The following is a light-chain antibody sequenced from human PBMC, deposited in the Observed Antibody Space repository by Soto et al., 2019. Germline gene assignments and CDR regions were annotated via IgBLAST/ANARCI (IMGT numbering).Light chain of an antibody. CDR2: AAS. CDR3: QQRNYWQVT. V-gene: IGKV1-27*01. Sequence: DSQLPQSPSYLSASVGDRVPITCRASQGISNYLAWYQQKPGKVPKLLIYAASTLQSGVPSRFSGSGSGTDFTLTISSLEPEDFAVYYCQQRNYWQVTFGHGTRLEI. CDR1: QGISNY. J-gene: IGKJ5*01.